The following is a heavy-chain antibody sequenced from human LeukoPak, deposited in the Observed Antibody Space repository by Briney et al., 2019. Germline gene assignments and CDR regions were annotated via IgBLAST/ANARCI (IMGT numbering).Heavy chain of an antibody. V-gene: IGHV1-8*02. CDR2: INPNSGYT. J-gene: IGHJ4*02. CDR1: GYTFTGYY. CDR3: ARLKGSISAAVFDY. D-gene: IGHD6-13*01. Sequence: ASVKVSCKASGYTFTGYYMHWVRQAPGQGLEWMGWINPNSGYTGYTQKFQGRVTMTRNTSISTAYMELSSLRSEDTAVYYCARLKGSISAAVFDYWGQGTLVTVSS.